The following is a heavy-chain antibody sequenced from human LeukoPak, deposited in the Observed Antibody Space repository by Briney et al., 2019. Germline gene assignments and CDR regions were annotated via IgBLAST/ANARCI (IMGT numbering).Heavy chain of an antibody. V-gene: IGHV1-2*02. CDR1: GYTFTDYY. CDR3: ARDISGFLEWLAE. Sequence: ASVKVTCKASGYTFTDYYMHWVRQAPGQGLEWMGWINPNSGGTNYAQKFQGRVTMTRDTSISTAYMELSRLRSDDTAVYYCARDISGFLEWLAEWGQGTLVTVSS. CDR2: INPNSGGT. D-gene: IGHD3-3*01. J-gene: IGHJ4*02.